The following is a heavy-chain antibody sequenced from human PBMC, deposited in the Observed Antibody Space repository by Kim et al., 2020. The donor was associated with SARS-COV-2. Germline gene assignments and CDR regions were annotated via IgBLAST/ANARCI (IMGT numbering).Heavy chain of an antibody. CDR1: GGSVSSGSYY. CDR2: IYYSGST. D-gene: IGHD3-22*01. CDR3: ATYYYDSSGSQ. V-gene: IGHV4-61*01. Sequence: SETLSLTCTVSGGSVSSGSYYWSWIRQPPGKGLEWIGYIYYSGSTNYNPSLKSRVTISVDTYKNQFSLKLSSVTAADTAVYYCATYYYDSSGSQWGQGTLVTVSS. J-gene: IGHJ4*02.